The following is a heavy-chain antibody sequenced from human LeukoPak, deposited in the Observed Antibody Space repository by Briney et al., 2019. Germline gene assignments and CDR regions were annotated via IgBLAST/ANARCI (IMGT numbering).Heavy chain of an antibody. CDR2: INPNSGGT. J-gene: IGHJ3*02. Sequence: ASVKVSCKASGYTFTGYYMHWVRQAPGQGLEWMGWINPNSGGTNYAQKFQGRVTMTRDTSISTAYMELSRLRSDDTAVYYCARGAIVLVPAAISAFDIWGQGTMVTVSS. CDR3: ARGAIVLVPAAISAFDI. V-gene: IGHV1-2*02. D-gene: IGHD2-2*01. CDR1: GYTFTGYY.